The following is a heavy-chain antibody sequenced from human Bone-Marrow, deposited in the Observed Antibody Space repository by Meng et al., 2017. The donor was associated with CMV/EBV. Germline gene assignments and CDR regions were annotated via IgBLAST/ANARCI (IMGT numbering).Heavy chain of an antibody. Sequence: GGSLRLSCAASGFTFSSYGMHWVRQAPGKGLEWVAFIRYDGSNKYYADSVKGRFTISRDASKNSLNLQMNSLTTEDTALYYCARGRGAWDAYDIWGQGTLVTVSS. CDR1: GFTFSSYG. J-gene: IGHJ3*02. CDR2: IRYDGSNK. V-gene: IGHV3-30*02. D-gene: IGHD3-10*01. CDR3: ARGRGAWDAYDI.